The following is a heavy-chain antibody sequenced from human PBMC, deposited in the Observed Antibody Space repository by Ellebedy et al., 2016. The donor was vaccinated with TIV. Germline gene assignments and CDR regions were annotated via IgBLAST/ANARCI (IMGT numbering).Heavy chain of an antibody. V-gene: IGHV1-2*04. J-gene: IGHJ6*02. CDR1: GYTFTSYY. CDR2: INPNSGGT. Sequence: ASVKVSCXASGYTFTSYYMHWVRQAPGQGLEWMGWINPNSGGTNYAQKFQGWVTMTRDTSISTAYMELSRLRSDDTAVYYCARVGDSSGRGAYYYGMDVWGQGTTVTVSS. CDR3: ARVGDSSGRGAYYYGMDV. D-gene: IGHD6-19*01.